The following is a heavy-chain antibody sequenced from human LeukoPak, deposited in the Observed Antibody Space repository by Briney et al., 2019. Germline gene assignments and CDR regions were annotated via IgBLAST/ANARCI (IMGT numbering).Heavy chain of an antibody. CDR1: GFTFNSYG. D-gene: IGHD5-24*01. Sequence: GGSLRLSCAASGFTFNSYGMHWVRQAPGKGLEWVAVIWYDGNNKYYADSVKGRFTISRDNSKNTLYLQMNSLRAEDTAVYYCARVQAPLATIGASFDYWGQRTLVTVSS. CDR2: IWYDGNNK. J-gene: IGHJ4*02. V-gene: IGHV3-33*01. CDR3: ARVQAPLATIGASFDY.